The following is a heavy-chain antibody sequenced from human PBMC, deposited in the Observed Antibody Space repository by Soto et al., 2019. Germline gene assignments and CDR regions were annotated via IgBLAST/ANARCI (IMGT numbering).Heavy chain of an antibody. D-gene: IGHD1-26*01. CDR1: GFTFSIYS. J-gene: IGHJ3*02. CDR2: MTSDSRTI. CDR3: ARGGSFGFDI. V-gene: IGHV3-48*04. Sequence: GGSLRLSCAASGFTFSIYSMNWVRQAPGKGPEWVSYMTSDSRTIHYADSVKWRFTISRNNAKTSLYVQTNSLRAEDTAGEYGARGGSFGFDIWGQGPWVTAS.